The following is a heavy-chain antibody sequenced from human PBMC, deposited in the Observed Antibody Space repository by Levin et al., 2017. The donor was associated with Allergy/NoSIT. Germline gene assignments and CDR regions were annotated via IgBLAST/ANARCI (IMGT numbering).Heavy chain of an antibody. CDR2: LGTRSHT. D-gene: IGHD3-16*01. CDR1: GFTFSSFA. Sequence: ETLSLTCAASGFTFSSFAMTWVRQAPGEGLQWVSSLGTRSHTYYAGSVRGRFTISRDNSLNTLYLQMSGLRADDTAVYYCSKGGIGEAGALDFWGQGTLVTVSS. V-gene: IGHV3-23*01. CDR3: SKGGIGEAGALDF. J-gene: IGHJ4*02.